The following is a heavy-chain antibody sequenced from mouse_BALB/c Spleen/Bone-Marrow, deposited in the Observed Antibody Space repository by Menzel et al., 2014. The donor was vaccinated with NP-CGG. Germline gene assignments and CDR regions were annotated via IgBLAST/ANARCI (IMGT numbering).Heavy chain of an antibody. CDR1: GFTFSSFG. Sequence: EVKLMESGGGLVQPGGSRKLSCAASGFTFSSFGMHWVRRAPEKGLEWVAYISSGSSTIYYADTVKGRFTISRDNPKNTLLLQMTSLRSEDTAMYYCARKGDGYSYAMDYWGQGTPVTVSS. CDR3: ARKGDGYSYAMDY. V-gene: IGHV5-17*02. CDR2: ISSGSSTI. D-gene: IGHD2-3*01. J-gene: IGHJ4*01.